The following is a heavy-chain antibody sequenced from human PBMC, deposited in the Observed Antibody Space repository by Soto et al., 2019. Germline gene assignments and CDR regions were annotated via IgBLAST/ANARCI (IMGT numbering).Heavy chain of an antibody. CDR1: GGSISSSSYY. CDR3: ASPIAAAGDSSGWYSGFSDY. D-gene: IGHD6-19*01. CDR2: IYYSGYT. V-gene: IGHV4-39*07. J-gene: IGHJ4*02. Sequence: SETLSLTCTVSGGSISSSSYYWGWIRQPPGKGLEWIGSIYYSGYTYYNPSLKSRVTISVDKSKNQFSLKLSSVTAADTAVYYCASPIAAAGDSSGWYSGFSDYWGQGTLVTVSS.